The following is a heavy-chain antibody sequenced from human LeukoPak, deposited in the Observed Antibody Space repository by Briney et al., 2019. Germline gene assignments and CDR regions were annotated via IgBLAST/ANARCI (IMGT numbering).Heavy chain of an antibody. CDR3: ARGWFGELID. D-gene: IGHD3-10*01. Sequence: EASVKVSCKASGYTFTSYGISWVRQAPGQGLEWMGWISAYNGNTNYAQKLQGRGTMTTDTSTSTAYMELRSLRYEDTAVYYCARGWFGELIDWGQGTLVTVSS. CDR1: GYTFTSYG. CDR2: ISAYNGNT. V-gene: IGHV1-18*01. J-gene: IGHJ4*02.